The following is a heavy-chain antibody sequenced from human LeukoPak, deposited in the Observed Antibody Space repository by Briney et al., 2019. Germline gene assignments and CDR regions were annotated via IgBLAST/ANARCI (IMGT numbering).Heavy chain of an antibody. V-gene: IGHV3-74*01. J-gene: IGHJ3*02. Sequence: GGSLRLSCAASGFTFSSYWMHWVRQAPGEGLVWVSRINSDGSTTTYADSVKGRITIPRDNAENTLYLQMNSLRVEDTAVYYCARSGITMVQGASIGLLTFDIWGPGTMVTVSS. CDR3: ARSGITMVQGASIGLLTFDI. D-gene: IGHD3-10*01. CDR1: GFTFSSYW. CDR2: INSDGSTT.